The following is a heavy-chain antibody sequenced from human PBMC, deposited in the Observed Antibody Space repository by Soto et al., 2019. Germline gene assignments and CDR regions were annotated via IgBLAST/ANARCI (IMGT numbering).Heavy chain of an antibody. CDR1: GDSVSSSSVT. J-gene: IGHJ4*01. Sequence: SQTLSLTCAISGDSVSSSSVTWNWIRQSPSRGLEWLGRTYYRSKWYNDYAESVKSRITINPDTSKNQFSLHLNSVTPEDTAVYYCVRVIGKSRLDFWGRGSLVTGSA. V-gene: IGHV6-1*01. D-gene: IGHD4-17*01. CDR2: TYYRSKWYN. CDR3: VRVIGKSRLDF.